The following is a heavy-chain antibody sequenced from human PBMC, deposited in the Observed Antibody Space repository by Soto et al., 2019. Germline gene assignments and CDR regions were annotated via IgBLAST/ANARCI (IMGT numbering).Heavy chain of an antibody. J-gene: IGHJ6*02. CDR3: ARQAVAGTDYYYYGMDV. V-gene: IGHV3-33*01. Sequence: QVQLVESGGGVVQPGRSLRLSCAASGFTFSSYGMHWVRQAPGKGLEWVAVIWYDGSNKYYADSVKGRFTISRDNSKNTLYLQMNSLRAEDTAVNYCARQAVAGTDYYYYGMDVWGQGTTVTVSS. CDR2: IWYDGSNK. D-gene: IGHD6-19*01. CDR1: GFTFSSYG.